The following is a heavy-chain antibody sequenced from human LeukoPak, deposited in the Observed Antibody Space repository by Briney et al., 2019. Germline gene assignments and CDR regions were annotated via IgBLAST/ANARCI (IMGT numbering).Heavy chain of an antibody. J-gene: IGHJ4*02. D-gene: IGHD3-9*01. Sequence: ASVKVPCKASGYTFTSYGISWVRQAPGQGLEWMGWISAYNGNTNYAQKLQGRVTMTTDTSTSTAYMELRSLRSDDTAVYYCARQIRYFDPSDYWGQGTLVTVSS. CDR3: ARQIRYFDPSDY. CDR2: ISAYNGNT. CDR1: GYTFTSYG. V-gene: IGHV1-18*01.